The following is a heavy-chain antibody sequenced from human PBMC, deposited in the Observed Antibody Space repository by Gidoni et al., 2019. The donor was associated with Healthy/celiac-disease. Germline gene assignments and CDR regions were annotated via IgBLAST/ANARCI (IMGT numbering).Heavy chain of an antibody. CDR3: ARDLEWLRLCFDY. V-gene: IGHV1-2*02. Sequence: QVQLVQSGAEVKKPGASVKVSCKASGYTFTGYYMHWVRQAPGQGLEWMGWINPNSGGTNYAQKVKGRVTRTRDTSISTAYMELSRLRSDDTAVYYCARDLEWLRLCFDYWGQGTLVTVSS. D-gene: IGHD5-12*01. CDR1: GYTFTGYY. J-gene: IGHJ4*02. CDR2: INPNSGGT.